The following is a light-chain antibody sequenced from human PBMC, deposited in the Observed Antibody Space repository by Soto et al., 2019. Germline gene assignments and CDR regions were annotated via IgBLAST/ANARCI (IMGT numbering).Light chain of an antibody. J-gene: IGKJ2*01. V-gene: IGKV3-20*01. CDR1: QSVSSSY. Sequence: EIVLTQSPGTLSLSPGERATLSCRASQSVSSSYLGWYQQKPGQAPRLVIYGAASRATGIPDRFSGSGSGTDFTLTITRLEPEDFAVYYCQQYASSPTVGQGTKLEIK. CDR2: GAA. CDR3: QQYASSPT.